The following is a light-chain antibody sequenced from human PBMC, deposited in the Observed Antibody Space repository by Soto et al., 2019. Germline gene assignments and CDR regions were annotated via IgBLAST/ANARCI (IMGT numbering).Light chain of an antibody. J-gene: IGKJ1*01. V-gene: IGKV3-15*01. Sequence: ILMTQSPATLSVSPGERATLSCRASQSVSNNLAWYQQKPGQAPRLLIYDASTRATGIPARFSGSGFGTEFTLTNGGLQSEDFAVYYCQQYNNWPPWTFGQGTKVEIK. CDR2: DAS. CDR3: QQYNNWPPWT. CDR1: QSVSNN.